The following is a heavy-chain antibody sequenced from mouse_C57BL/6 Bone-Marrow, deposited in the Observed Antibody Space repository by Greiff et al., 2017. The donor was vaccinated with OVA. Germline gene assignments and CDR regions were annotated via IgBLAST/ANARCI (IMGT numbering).Heavy chain of an antibody. V-gene: IGHV2-5*01. Sequence: LQESGPGLVQPSQSLSITCTVSGFSLTRYGVHWVRQSPGKGLEWLGVLWRGGSTDYNAAFMSRLSITKDNSKSQVFFKMNSLQADDTAIYYCAKMRLTGTFYWYFDVWGTGTTVTVSS. D-gene: IGHD4-1*01. J-gene: IGHJ1*03. CDR1: GFSLTRYG. CDR3: AKMRLTGTFYWYFDV. CDR2: LWRGGST.